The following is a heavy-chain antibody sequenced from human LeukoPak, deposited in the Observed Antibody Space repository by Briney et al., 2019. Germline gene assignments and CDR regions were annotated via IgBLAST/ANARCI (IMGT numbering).Heavy chain of an antibody. Sequence: GGSLRLSCAASGFTFSSYAMSWVRQAPGKGLEWVSSISDSGVYTYYADSVKGRFTISRDNSKNTLCLQMNSLRAEDTAVYYCAKERCSSSGCCVDYWGQGTLVTVSS. CDR3: AKERCSSSGCCVDY. D-gene: IGHD2-2*01. CDR1: GFTFSSYA. CDR2: ISDSGVYT. V-gene: IGHV3-23*01. J-gene: IGHJ4*02.